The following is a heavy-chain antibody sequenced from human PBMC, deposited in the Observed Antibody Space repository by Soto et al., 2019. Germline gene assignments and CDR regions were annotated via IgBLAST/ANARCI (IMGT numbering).Heavy chain of an antibody. J-gene: IGHJ6*02. D-gene: IGHD3-16*01. CDR1: GGTFNSYS. Sequence: QVQLVQSGAEVKKPGSSVKVSCKASGGTFNSYSISWVRQAPGQGLEWMGGIIPIFATSNYAQMFQDRVTLTADESPSTAYMELSSLTSEDTAVYYCARSRGGGYFYYGLDVWGQGTTVTVSS. CDR2: IIPIFATS. CDR3: ARSRGGGYFYYGLDV. V-gene: IGHV1-69*12.